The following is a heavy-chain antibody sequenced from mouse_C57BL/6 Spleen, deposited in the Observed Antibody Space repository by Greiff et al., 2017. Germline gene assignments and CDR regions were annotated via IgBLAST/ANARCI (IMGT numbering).Heavy chain of an antibody. CDR1: GYTFTSYW. V-gene: IGHV1-64*01. J-gene: IGHJ3*01. D-gene: IGHD2-3*01. CDR3: ARIPTDGYGAY. CDR2: IHPNSGST. Sequence: QVQLKQPGAELVKPGASVKLSCKASGYTFTSYWMHWVKQRPGQGLEWIGMIHPNSGSTNYNEKFKSKATLTVDKSSRTAYMQLSSLTSEDSAVYYCARIPTDGYGAYWGQGTLVTVSA.